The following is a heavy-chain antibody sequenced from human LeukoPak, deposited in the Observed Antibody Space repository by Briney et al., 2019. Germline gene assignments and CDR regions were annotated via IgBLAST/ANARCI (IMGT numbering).Heavy chain of an antibody. CDR2: ISAYNGNT. Sequence: ASVKVSCKASGYTLTNFGISWVRQAPGQGLESMGWISAYNGNTNYAQILQGRVTMTTDTSTSTAYMELRSLRSDDTAVYYCARDWTVWRSFDIWGQGTMVTVSS. V-gene: IGHV1-18*01. CDR3: ARDWTVWRSFDI. D-gene: IGHD2-21*01. J-gene: IGHJ3*02. CDR1: GYTLTNFG.